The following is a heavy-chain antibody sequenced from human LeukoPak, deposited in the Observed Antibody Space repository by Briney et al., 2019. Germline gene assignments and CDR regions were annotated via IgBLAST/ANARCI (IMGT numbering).Heavy chain of an antibody. Sequence: GGSLRLSCAASGFTFSSYAMHWVRQAPGKGLEWVAVISYDGSNKYYADSVKGRFTIPRDNSKNTLYLQMNSLRAEDTAVYYCATSGSYYYWGQGTLVTVSS. J-gene: IGHJ4*02. CDR2: ISYDGSNK. D-gene: IGHD1-26*01. CDR3: ATSGSYYY. CDR1: GFTFSSYA. V-gene: IGHV3-30*04.